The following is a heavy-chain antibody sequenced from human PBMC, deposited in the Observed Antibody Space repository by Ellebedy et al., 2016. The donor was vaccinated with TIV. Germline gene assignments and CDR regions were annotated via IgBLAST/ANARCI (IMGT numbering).Heavy chain of an antibody. J-gene: IGHJ4*02. CDR2: ISTSGHQT. V-gene: IGHV3-23*01. Sequence: GESLKISCAASGFTFSDYAMNWVRQAPEKGLEWVSVISTSGHQTQYADSVKGRFTIPRDNSKNTLYLQMNSLRAEDTAVYYCARVRIAAAAMDYWGQGTLVTVSS. D-gene: IGHD6-13*01. CDR3: ARVRIAAAAMDY. CDR1: GFTFSDYA.